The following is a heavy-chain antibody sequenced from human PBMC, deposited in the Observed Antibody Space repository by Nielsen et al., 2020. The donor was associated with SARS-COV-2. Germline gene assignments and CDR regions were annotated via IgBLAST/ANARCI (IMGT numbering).Heavy chain of an antibody. CDR2: ISGNSDSA. J-gene: IGHJ5*02. CDR1: GYTFTKYG. Sequence: ASVKVSCKASGYTFTKYGISWVRQAPGQGFEWMGWISGNSDSAKYVKKFLGRVIMTTDTSTSTAYLEVRSLRSDDTAVYYCASSAPPSGFNWFDPWGQGTLVTVSS. D-gene: IGHD3-22*01. CDR3: ASSAPPSGFNWFDP. V-gene: IGHV1-18*04.